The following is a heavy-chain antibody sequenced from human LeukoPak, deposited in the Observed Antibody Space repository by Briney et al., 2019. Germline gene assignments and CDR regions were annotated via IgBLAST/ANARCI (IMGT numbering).Heavy chain of an antibody. CDR1: GFTFSNYW. CDR2: IFSGGGT. CDR3: ASRAPEGAFDM. V-gene: IGHV3-66*01. J-gene: IGHJ3*02. Sequence: PGGSLRLSCAASGFTFSNYWMQWVRLAPGKGLEWISGIFSGGGTNYADSVKGRFTISRDNSKNTLYLQMNSLRADDTAVYYCASRAPEGAFDMWGQGTTVAVSS.